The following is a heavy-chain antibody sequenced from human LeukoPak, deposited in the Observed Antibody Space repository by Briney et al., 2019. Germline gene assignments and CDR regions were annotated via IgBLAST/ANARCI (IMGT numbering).Heavy chain of an antibody. J-gene: IGHJ6*03. Sequence: SETLSLTCTVSGDSISSSTSYWGWIRQPPGKGLEWIATMYYSGSTYYNPSLKSRVTISVDTSKNQFSLKLSSVTAADTAVYFCARDRFDDSSGYYYHYYYYMNVWGKGTTVTVSS. CDR1: GDSISSSTSY. CDR2: MYYSGST. V-gene: IGHV4-39*07. CDR3: ARDRFDDSSGYYYHYYYYMNV. D-gene: IGHD3-22*01.